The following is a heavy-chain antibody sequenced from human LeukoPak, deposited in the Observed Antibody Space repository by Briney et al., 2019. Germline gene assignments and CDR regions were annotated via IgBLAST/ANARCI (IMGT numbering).Heavy chain of an antibody. J-gene: IGHJ4*02. CDR1: GFTFSSYA. D-gene: IGHD3-22*01. Sequence: GGSLRLTCPASGFTFSSYAMSWVRQATGKGLEWLSAISGSGGSTYYADSVKGRFTISRDNSKITLYLQMNSLRAEDAAVYYCAKADPMIVVVMGDWGQGTGVTVSS. CDR2: ISGSGGST. CDR3: AKADPMIVVVMGD. V-gene: IGHV3-23*01.